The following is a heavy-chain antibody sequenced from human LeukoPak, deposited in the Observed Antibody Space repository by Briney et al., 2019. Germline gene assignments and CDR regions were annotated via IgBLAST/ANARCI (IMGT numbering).Heavy chain of an antibody. CDR1: GFTFSNYG. Sequence: PGGSPRLYCAAPGFTFSNYGLSWVRQAPGQGLEWVSVLYSDGNTKYADSVQGRFTISRDNSKNTLYLEMNSLSSDDTAVYYCARGVEPLAANTLAYWGQGTLVTVSS. CDR2: LYSDGNT. D-gene: IGHD1-14*01. V-gene: IGHV3-53*01. CDR3: ARGVEPLAANTLAY. J-gene: IGHJ4*02.